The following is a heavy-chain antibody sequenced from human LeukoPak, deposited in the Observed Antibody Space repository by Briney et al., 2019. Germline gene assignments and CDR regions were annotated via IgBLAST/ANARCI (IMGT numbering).Heavy chain of an antibody. CDR1: GYTFTGYY. CDR3: ARGGGFYYDSSGLDAFDI. D-gene: IGHD3-22*01. Sequence: ASVKVSCKASGYTFTGYYMHWVRQAPGQGLEWMGWINPNSGGTKYAQNCQARVTMPRDTSISTAYMELSRLRSDDTAVYYCARGGGFYYDSSGLDAFDIWGQGTMVTVSS. CDR2: INPNSGGT. J-gene: IGHJ3*02. V-gene: IGHV1-2*02.